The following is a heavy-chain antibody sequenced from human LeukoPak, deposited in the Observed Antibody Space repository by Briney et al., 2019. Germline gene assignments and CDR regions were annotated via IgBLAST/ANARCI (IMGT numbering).Heavy chain of an antibody. CDR3: ARTGSGYSYGYLLY. CDR2: ISAYNGNT. Sequence: ASVKVSCKASGYTFTSYGISWVRQAPGQGLEWMGWISAYNGNTNYAQKLQGRVTMTTDTSTSTAYMELRSLRSDDTAFYYCARTGSGYSYGYLLYWSQGTLVTVSS. CDR1: GYTFTSYG. D-gene: IGHD5-18*01. J-gene: IGHJ4*02. V-gene: IGHV1-18*01.